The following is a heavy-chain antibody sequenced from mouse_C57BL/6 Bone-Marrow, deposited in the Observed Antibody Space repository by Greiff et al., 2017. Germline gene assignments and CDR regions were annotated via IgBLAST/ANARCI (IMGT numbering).Heavy chain of an antibody. V-gene: IGHV1-63*01. Sequence: VQLQQSGAELVRPGTSVKMSCKASGYTFTNYWIGWAKQRPGHGLEWIGDIYPGGGYTNYNEKFKGKATLTADKSSSTAYMQFSSLTSEDSAIYYCARRGDGNYDAMDYWGQGTSVTVSS. CDR3: ARRGDGNYDAMDY. CDR2: IYPGGGYT. D-gene: IGHD2-1*01. J-gene: IGHJ4*01. CDR1: GYTFTNYW.